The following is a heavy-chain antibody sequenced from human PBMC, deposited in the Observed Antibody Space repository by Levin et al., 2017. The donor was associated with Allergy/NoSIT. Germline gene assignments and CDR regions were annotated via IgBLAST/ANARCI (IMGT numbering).Heavy chain of an antibody. CDR3: TSGCY. CDR2: IRSKTDGGTT. CDR1: GFTFSNAW. J-gene: IGHJ4*02. V-gene: IGHV3-15*01. Sequence: GGSLRLSCAANGFTFSNAWMNWVRQVPGKGLEWVGRIRSKTDGGTTEYAAPVKGRFTISRDDSTNTLYLQMNSLKNENTAVYYCTSGCYWGQGTLVTVSS.